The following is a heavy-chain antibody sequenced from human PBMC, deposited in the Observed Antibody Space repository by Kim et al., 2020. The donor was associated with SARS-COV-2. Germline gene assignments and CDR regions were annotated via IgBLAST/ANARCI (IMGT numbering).Heavy chain of an antibody. CDR3: AKDLPYYYDSSAQGGGMDV. J-gene: IGHJ6*02. V-gene: IGHV3-23*01. D-gene: IGHD3-22*01. Sequence: GRFTIARDNTKNTLYLQINSLRAEDTAVYYCAKDLPYYYDSSAQGGGMDVWGQGTTVTVSS.